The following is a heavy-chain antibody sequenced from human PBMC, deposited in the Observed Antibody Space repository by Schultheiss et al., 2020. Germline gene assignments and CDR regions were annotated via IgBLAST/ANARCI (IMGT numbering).Heavy chain of an antibody. CDR3: AKVRSPAVAGHYYYYYGIDV. J-gene: IGHJ6*02. V-gene: IGHV3-30*18. D-gene: IGHD6-19*01. CDR2: ISYDGSNK. CDR1: GFTFSSYG. Sequence: GGSLRLSCAASGFTFSSYGMHWVRQAPGKGLEWVAVISYDGSNKYYADSVKGRFTISRDNSKNTLYLQMNSLRAEDTAVYYCAKVRSPAVAGHYYYYYGIDVWGQGTTVTVSS.